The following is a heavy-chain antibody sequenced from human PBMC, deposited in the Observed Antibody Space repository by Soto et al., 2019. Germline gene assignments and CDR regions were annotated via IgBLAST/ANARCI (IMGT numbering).Heavy chain of an antibody. Sequence: GEYLTLSCKGAGYSFTSSWISWGRQMPGKGLEWMGRIDPSDSYTNYSPSFQGHVTISADKAISTAYLQWSRLKASDTAMYYYARPNSNDHYYSYGMDVWGKGNTVTVSS. CDR3: ARPNSNDHYYSYGMDV. J-gene: IGHJ6*04. CDR2: IDPSDSYT. CDR1: GYSFTSSW. V-gene: IGHV5-10-1*01. D-gene: IGHD1-1*01.